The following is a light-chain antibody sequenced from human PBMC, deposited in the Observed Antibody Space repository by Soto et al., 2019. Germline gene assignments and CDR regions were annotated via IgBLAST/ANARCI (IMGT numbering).Light chain of an antibody. V-gene: IGKV1-5*01. CDR3: QQYKTFPWT. CDR2: DAS. CDR1: QSISSW. Sequence: DIQMTQSPSTLSASVGDRVTITCRASQSISSWLAWYQQKKGKAPKVLIYDASSLENGVPSRLSGSGYETELTITISSLQADDFETYYCQQYKTFPWTFGHGTQVDIK. J-gene: IGKJ1*01.